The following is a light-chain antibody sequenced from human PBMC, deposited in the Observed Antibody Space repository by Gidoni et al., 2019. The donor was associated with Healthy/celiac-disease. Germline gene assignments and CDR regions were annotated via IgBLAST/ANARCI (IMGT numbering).Light chain of an antibody. CDR3: QAWDSTYVV. CDR2: QDS. J-gene: IGLJ2*01. Sequence: SYELTHPPSVSVSPGQPASITCSGDKWGDKYACWYQQKPGQSPVLVIYQDSKRPSGIPERFSGSNSGNTATLTISGTQAMDEADYYCQAWDSTYVVFGGGTKLTVL. CDR1: KWGDKY. V-gene: IGLV3-1*01.